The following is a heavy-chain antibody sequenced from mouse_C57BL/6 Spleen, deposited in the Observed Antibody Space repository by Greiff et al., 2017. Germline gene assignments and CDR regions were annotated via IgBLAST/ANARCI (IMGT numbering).Heavy chain of an antibody. D-gene: IGHD1-1*01. CDR3: ARRPTVVADWYFDV. Sequence: QVQLQQPGAELVRPGSSVKLSCKASGYTFTSYWMHWVKQRPIQGLEWIGNIDPSDSETHYNQQFKDKATLTVDNSSSPAYMQLSSLTSDDSAVYYCARRPTVVADWYFDVWGTGTTVTVSS. V-gene: IGHV1-52*01. CDR2: IDPSDSET. CDR1: GYTFTSYW. J-gene: IGHJ1*03.